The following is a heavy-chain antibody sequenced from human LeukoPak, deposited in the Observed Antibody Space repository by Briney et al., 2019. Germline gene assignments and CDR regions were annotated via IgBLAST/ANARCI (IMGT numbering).Heavy chain of an antibody. J-gene: IGHJ4*02. V-gene: IGHV3-74*01. CDR2: INSDGSST. D-gene: IGHD1-26*01. Sequence: GGSLRLSCAASGFTFSRYWMHWVRQGPGKGLVWVSRINSDGSSTSYADSVKGRFTISRDNAKNTLYLQMNSLRAEDTAVYYCARDAGGSYYIYYFDNWGQGTQVTVST. CDR3: ARDAGGSYYIYYFDN. CDR1: GFTFSRYW.